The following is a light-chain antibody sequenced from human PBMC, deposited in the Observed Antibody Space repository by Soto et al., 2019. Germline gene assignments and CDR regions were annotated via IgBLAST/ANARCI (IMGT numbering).Light chain of an antibody. CDR3: QQSYSTLWLT. V-gene: IGKV1-39*01. CDR2: AAS. CDR1: QSISSY. J-gene: IGKJ4*01. Sequence: DIQMTQSPSSLSASVGDRVSITCRASQSISSYLNWYQQKPGKAPKFLIYAASSLQSGVPSRFSGSGSGTDFTLTINSLQPEDFATYYCQQSYSTLWLTFGGGTKVEIK.